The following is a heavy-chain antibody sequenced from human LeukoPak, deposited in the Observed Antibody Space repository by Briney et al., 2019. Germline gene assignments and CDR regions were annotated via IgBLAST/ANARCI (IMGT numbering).Heavy chain of an antibody. Sequence: PSETLSLTCTVSGGSITSYYWSWIRQPAGKGLEWIGRIYSSGSTNYNPSLKSRVTMSVDTSKNHFSLKLTSVTAADTAVYYCARDGDYYGSGSYYYGMDVWGKGTTVTVSS. CDR2: IYSSGST. CDR3: ARDGDYYGSGSYYYGMDV. D-gene: IGHD3-10*01. V-gene: IGHV4-4*07. J-gene: IGHJ6*04. CDR1: GGSITSYY.